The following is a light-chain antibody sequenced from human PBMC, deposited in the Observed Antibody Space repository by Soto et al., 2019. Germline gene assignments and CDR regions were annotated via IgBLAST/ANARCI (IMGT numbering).Light chain of an antibody. CDR2: AAS. CDR1: QSVTSNY. J-gene: IGKJ2*01. V-gene: IGKV3-20*01. Sequence: EIVVTQSPGTLSLSPGESATLSCRASQSVTSNYLAWYQQKAGQAPRLLLHAASTRVTGIPDRFTGSGSGTDFALTISRLEPEDCAVYYCQQYGNSPQPFGQGTELEIK. CDR3: QQYGNSPQP.